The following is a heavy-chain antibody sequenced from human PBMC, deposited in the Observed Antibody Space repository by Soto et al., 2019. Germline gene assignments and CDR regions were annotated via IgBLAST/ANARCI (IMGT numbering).Heavy chain of an antibody. CDR1: GGTFSSYA. Sequence: QVQLVQSGAEVKKPGSSVKVSCKASGGTFSSYAISWVRQAPGQGLEWMGGIIPIFGTANYAQKFQGRVTMPAEDSTSTADLELSSLRSEDTAVYYCAREGGGRYCPTYFQHWGQGTLVTVSS. CDR3: AREGGGRYCPTYFQH. CDR2: IIPIFGTA. V-gene: IGHV1-69*12. D-gene: IGHD1-26*01. J-gene: IGHJ1*01.